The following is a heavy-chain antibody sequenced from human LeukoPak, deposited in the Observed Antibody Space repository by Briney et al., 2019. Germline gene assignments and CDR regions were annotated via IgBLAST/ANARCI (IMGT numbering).Heavy chain of an antibody. CDR3: ARAITTKDY. CDR1: GYTFTSYG. J-gene: IGHJ4*02. V-gene: IGHV1-18*01. D-gene: IGHD3-3*01. CDR2: ISAYNGNT. Sequence: ASVKVSCKGSGYTFTSYGISWVRQAPGQGLEWMGWISAYNGNTNYAQKLQGRVTLTTDTSTSTAYMELRSLRSDDSSVYYCARAITTKDYWGQGTLVTVSS.